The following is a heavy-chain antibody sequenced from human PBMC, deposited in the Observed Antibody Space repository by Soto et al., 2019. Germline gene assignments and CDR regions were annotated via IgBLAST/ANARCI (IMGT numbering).Heavy chain of an antibody. D-gene: IGHD6-13*01. CDR2: INPNSGGT. J-gene: IGHJ6*02. Sequence: ASVKVSCKASGYTFTGYYMHWVRQAPGQGLEWMGWINPNSGGTNYAQKFQGRVTMTRDTSISTAYMELSRLRSDDTAVYYCARVAAAGTGGAYYYYYYGMDVWGQGTTVTVSS. CDR3: ARVAAAGTGGAYYYYYYGMDV. V-gene: IGHV1-2*02. CDR1: GYTFTGYY.